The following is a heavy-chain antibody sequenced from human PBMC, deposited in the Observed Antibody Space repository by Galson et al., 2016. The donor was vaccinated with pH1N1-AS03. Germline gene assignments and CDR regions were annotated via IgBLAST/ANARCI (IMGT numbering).Heavy chain of an antibody. D-gene: IGHD1-26*01. CDR1: GYRFPTSW. CDR2: IYPSDSDA. Sequence: QSGAEVKKPGESLKISCQGSGYRFPTSWIGWVRQIPGKGLEWMGIIYPSDSDARYSPSFQGQVTFSADKSTSTAYLHLTTLKAADSAIYYCARHASPTILSYHFDSWGRGTLVTVSS. V-gene: IGHV5-51*01. J-gene: IGHJ4*02. CDR3: ARHASPTILSYHFDS.